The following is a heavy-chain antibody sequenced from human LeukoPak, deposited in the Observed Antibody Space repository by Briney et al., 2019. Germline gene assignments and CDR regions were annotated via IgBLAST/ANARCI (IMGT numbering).Heavy chain of an antibody. CDR1: GGSFSGYY. J-gene: IGHJ6*03. Sequence: SETLSLTCAVYGGSFSGYYWSWIRQPPGKGLEWIGEINHSGSTNYNPSLKSRVTISVDTSKNQFSLKLSSVTAADTAVYYCARLRDYYYNYMDVWGKGTTVTISS. V-gene: IGHV4-34*01. CDR2: INHSGST. CDR3: ARLRDYYYNYMDV.